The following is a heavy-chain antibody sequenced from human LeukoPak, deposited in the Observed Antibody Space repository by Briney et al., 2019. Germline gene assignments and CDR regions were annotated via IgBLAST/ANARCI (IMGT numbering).Heavy chain of an antibody. CDR3: ARVRQQLVFNWFDP. Sequence: PSETLSLTCTVSGGSISSYYWSWIRQPPGKGLEWIGYIYYSGSTNYNPSLKSRVTISVDTSKNQFSLKLSSVTAADTAVYYCARVRQQLVFNWFDPWGQGTLVTVSS. CDR1: GGSISSYY. J-gene: IGHJ5*02. CDR2: IYYSGST. V-gene: IGHV4-59*01. D-gene: IGHD6-13*01.